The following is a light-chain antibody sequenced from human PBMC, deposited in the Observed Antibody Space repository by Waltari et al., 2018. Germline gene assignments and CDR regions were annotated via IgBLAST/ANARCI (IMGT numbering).Light chain of an antibody. CDR1: QDISYY. J-gene: IGKJ5*01. CDR2: EES. V-gene: IGKV1-33*01. CDR3: QYDDFSMSST. Sequence: IQVTQSPSSLSVSVGDRVTITCQASQDISYYLNWYQQKPGQAPKLLIFEESNLAVGVPSRFSGSRSGADFSFTISSLQPEDIGTYYCQYDDFSMSSTFGQGTRLEIK.